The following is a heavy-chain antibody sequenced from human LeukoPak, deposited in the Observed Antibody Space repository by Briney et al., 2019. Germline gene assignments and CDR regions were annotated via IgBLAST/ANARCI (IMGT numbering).Heavy chain of an antibody. V-gene: IGHV1-69*05. CDR2: IIPIFGTA. CDR3: ARDLGSEAAADNVGVAFDI. CDR1: GGTFSSYA. J-gene: IGHJ3*02. D-gene: IGHD6-13*01. Sequence: SVKVSCKASGGTFSSYAISWVRQAPGQGLEWMGGIIPIFGTANYAQKFQGRVTITTDESTSTAYMELSSLISEDTAVYYCARDLGSEAAADNVGVAFDIWGQGTMVTVSS.